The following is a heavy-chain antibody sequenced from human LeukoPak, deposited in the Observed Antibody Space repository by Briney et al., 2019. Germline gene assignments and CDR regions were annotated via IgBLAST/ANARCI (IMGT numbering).Heavy chain of an antibody. D-gene: IGHD3-10*01. V-gene: IGHV3-30-3*01. Sequence: PGGSLRLSCAASGFTFSSYAMHWVRQAPGKGLEWVAVISYDGSNKYYADSVKGRFTISRDNSKNTLYLQMNSLRAEDTAVYYCARDPGGVFDYWGQGTLVTVCS. CDR3: ARDPGGVFDY. J-gene: IGHJ4*02. CDR1: GFTFSSYA. CDR2: ISYDGSNK.